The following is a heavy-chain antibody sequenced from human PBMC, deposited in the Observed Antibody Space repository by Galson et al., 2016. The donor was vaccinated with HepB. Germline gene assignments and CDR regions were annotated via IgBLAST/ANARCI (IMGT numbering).Heavy chain of an antibody. D-gene: IGHD6-19*01. CDR1: GFTFSSSA. J-gene: IGHJ6*02. V-gene: IGHV3-23*01. Sequence: SLSLACAASGFTFSSSAMTWGRQSPGTGLEWVSTISDSVDSTLYADSVRGLFTIASDYSKNPLYLQMNSLRGEDKAVYYCARGKGLRSGQWLALPPNYYYNGMDVWGQGTTVTVSS. CDR3: ARGKGLRSGQWLALPPNYYYNGMDV. CDR2: ISDSVDST.